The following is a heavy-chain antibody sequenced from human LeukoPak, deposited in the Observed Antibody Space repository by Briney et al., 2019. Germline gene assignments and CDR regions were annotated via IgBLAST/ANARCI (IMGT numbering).Heavy chain of an antibody. D-gene: IGHD5-18*01. CDR3: ARSRSGYSYDHAAFEI. J-gene: IGHJ3*02. CDR1: GGSISTTNYY. CDR2: IYSSGNT. Sequence: PSETLSLTCTVSGGSISTTNYYWGWIRQPPGRDLEWIGSIYSSGNTYYNPSLESRVTISVDTSKNQLSLKLSSVTAADTAVYYCARSRSGYSYDHAAFEIWGQGTLVTVSS. V-gene: IGHV4-39*07.